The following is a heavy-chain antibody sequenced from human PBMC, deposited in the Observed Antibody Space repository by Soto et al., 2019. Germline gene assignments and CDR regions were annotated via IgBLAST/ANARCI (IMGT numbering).Heavy chain of an antibody. Sequence: SETLSLTCAVYGGSFSGYYWRWIRQPPGKGLEWIGEINHSGSTNYNPSLKSRVTISVDTSKNQFSLKLSSVTAADTAVYYCARTGTGITGTTVPYYYYGMDVWGQGTTVTVSS. D-gene: IGHD1-20*01. CDR3: ARTGTGITGTTVPYYYYGMDV. V-gene: IGHV4-34*01. CDR1: GGSFSGYY. CDR2: INHSGST. J-gene: IGHJ6*02.